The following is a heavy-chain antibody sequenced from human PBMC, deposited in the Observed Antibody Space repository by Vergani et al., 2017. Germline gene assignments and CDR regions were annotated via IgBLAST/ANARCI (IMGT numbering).Heavy chain of an antibody. Sequence: QVQLQQWGAGLLKPSETLSLTCAVYGGSFSGYYWSWIRQPPGKGLEWIGEINHSGSTNYNPSLKSRVTISIDTSKNQFSLELSSVTAADTAVYYCARGRALYNPYYYYMDVWGKGTTVTGSS. D-gene: IGHD2-2*02. J-gene: IGHJ6*03. CDR2: INHSGST. CDR3: ARGRALYNPYYYYMDV. V-gene: IGHV4-34*01. CDR1: GGSFSGYY.